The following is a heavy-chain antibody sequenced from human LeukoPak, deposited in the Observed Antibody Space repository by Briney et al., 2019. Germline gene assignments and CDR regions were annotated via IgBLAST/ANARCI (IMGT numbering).Heavy chain of an antibody. J-gene: IGHJ4*02. CDR2: ISYDGGNK. CDR1: GFTFSSYA. CDR3: ASPGDYGGIRGGSYFDY. D-gene: IGHD4-23*01. Sequence: GGSLRLSCAASGFTFSSYAMHWVRQAPGKGPEWVAVISYDGGNKYYADSVKGRFTISRDNSKNTLYLQMNSLRAEDTAVYYCASPGDYGGIRGGSYFDYWGQGTLVTVSS. V-gene: IGHV3-30-3*01.